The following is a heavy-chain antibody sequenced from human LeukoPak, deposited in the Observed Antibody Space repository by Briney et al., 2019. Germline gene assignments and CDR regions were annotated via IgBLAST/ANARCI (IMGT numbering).Heavy chain of an antibody. CDR2: ISSSSSTI. Sequence: GGSLRLSCAASGFTFSSYSMNWVRQAPGKGLEWVSYISSSSSTIYYADSVKGRFTISRDNAKNSLYLQMNSLRAEDTAVYYCARSPYASGSYFDYWGQGTLVTVSS. CDR1: GFTFSSYS. CDR3: ARSPYASGSYFDY. D-gene: IGHD3-10*01. V-gene: IGHV3-48*01. J-gene: IGHJ4*02.